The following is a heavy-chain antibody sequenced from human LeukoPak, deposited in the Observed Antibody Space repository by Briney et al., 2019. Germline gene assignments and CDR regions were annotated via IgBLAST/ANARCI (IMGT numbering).Heavy chain of an antibody. CDR1: GYTFTTYY. D-gene: IGHD3-16*01. CDR3: AGEGGGIYRSNWFDP. V-gene: IGHV1-2*02. J-gene: IGHJ5*02. Sequence: GASVKVSCKASGYTFTTYYIHWVRQAPGQGLEWMGWINPNSGGTNYAQKFQGRVTMTRDTSISTAYMELSRLRSDDTAVYYCAGEGGGIYRSNWFDPWGQGTLVTVSS. CDR2: INPNSGGT.